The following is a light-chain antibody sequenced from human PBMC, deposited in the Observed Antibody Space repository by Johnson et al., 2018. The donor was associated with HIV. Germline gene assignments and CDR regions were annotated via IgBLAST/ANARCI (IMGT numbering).Light chain of an antibody. V-gene: IGLV1-51*02. CDR3: GTWDSSLSAL. J-gene: IGLJ1*01. Sequence: QPVLTQPPSVSAAPGQKVTISCSGSSSNIGNNYVSWYQQLPGTAPKLLIYENNKRPSGIPDRFSGSKSGTSATLGITGLQTGDDADYYCGTWDSSLSALFGTGTKVTVL. CDR2: ENN. CDR1: SSNIGNNY.